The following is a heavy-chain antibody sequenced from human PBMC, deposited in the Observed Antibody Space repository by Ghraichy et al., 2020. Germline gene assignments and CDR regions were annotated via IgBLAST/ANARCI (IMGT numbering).Heavy chain of an antibody. J-gene: IGHJ6*03. V-gene: IGHV3-23*01. D-gene: IGHD3-16*01. CDR1: GLQFRSFA. Sequence: GGSLRLSCAVSGLQFRSFAISWVRQAPGKGLEWVSTISGSGNNIFYADSVKGRFTISRDNSKDTLYLQMNALRTDDTGVYFCAKNRGARIHDDYYMDVWGKGTTLAVS. CDR2: ISGSGNNI. CDR3: AKNRGARIHDDYYMDV.